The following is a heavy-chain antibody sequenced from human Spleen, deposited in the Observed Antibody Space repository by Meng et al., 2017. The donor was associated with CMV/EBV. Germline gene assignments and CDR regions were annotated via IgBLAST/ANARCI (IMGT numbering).Heavy chain of an antibody. V-gene: IGHV4-39*07. J-gene: IGHJ5*02. CDR1: SSYG. CDR3: ARRDNWFDP. Sequence: SSYGMHWARQAPGKGLEWIGSIYYSGSTYYNPSLKSRVTISRDTSKNQFSLKLTSVTAADTAVYYCARRDNWFDPWGRGTLVTVSS. CDR2: IYYSGST.